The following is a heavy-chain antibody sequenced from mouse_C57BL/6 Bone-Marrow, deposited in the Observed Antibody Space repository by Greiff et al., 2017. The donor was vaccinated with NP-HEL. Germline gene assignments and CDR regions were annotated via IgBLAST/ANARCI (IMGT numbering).Heavy chain of an antibody. CDR2: IDPSDSYT. V-gene: IGHV1-69*01. CDR1: GYTFTSYW. J-gene: IGHJ3*01. Sequence: QVQLQQPGAELVMPGASVKLSCKASGYTFTSYWMHWVKQRPGQGLEWIGEIDPSDSYTNYNQKFKGKSTLTVDKSSSTAYMQRSSLTSEDSAVYYWARGKLTGAFAYWGQGTLVTVSA. D-gene: IGHD4-1*01. CDR3: ARGKLTGAFAY.